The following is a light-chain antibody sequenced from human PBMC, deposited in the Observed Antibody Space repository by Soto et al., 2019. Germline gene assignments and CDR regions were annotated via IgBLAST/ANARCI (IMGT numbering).Light chain of an antibody. V-gene: IGKV1-5*03. CDR3: QQYNSYPLT. Sequence: DIQISQSPSTLSASVGDRVTITCRASQSISSWLAWYQQKPGKAPKLLIYKASSLESGVPSTFSGSGSGTEFTLTISSLQPDDSATYYCQQYNSYPLTFGQVTMVDIK. CDR2: KAS. CDR1: QSISSW. J-gene: IGKJ1*01.